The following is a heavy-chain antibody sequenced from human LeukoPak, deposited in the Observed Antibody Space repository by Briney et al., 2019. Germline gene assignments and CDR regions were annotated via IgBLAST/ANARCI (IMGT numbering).Heavy chain of an antibody. V-gene: IGHV3-21*06. CDR3: ARASGGWDLDY. Sequence: GGSLRLSCAASGFTFNTFHMNWVRQAPGKGLEWVSSITSSGTYITYADSVQGRFTISRDNAKTSLYLQMNRLRVEDTALYYCARASGGWDLDYWGHGTLVTVSS. D-gene: IGHD1-26*01. J-gene: IGHJ4*01. CDR2: ITSSGTYI. CDR1: GFTFNTFH.